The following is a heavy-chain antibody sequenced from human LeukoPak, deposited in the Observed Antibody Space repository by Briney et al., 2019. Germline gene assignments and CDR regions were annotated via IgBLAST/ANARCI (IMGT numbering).Heavy chain of an antibody. CDR1: GFTFSDYY. CDR2: ISSSGSTI. D-gene: IGHD3-9*01. Sequence: GGSLRLSCAASGFTFSDYYMSWIRQAPGKGLEWVSYISSSGSTIYYADSVKGRFTISRDNAKNSLYLQMNSLRAEDTAVYYCASRYFDWLLYWGYYYMDVWGKGTTVTVSS. J-gene: IGHJ6*03. V-gene: IGHV3-11*01. CDR3: ASRYFDWLLYWGYYYMDV.